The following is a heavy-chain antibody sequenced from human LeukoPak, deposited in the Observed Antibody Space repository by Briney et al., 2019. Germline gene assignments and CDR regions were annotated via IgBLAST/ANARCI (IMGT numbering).Heavy chain of an antibody. CDR1: GGSISSYY. V-gene: IGHV4-4*07. D-gene: IGHD3-22*01. CDR2: IYTSGST. J-gene: IGHJ5*02. Sequence: SETLSLTCTVSGGSISSYYWSWIRQPAGKGLEWIGRIYTSGSTNYNPSLKGRVTMSVDTSKNQFSLKLSSVTAADTAVYYCARDYYDSSGYFRWFDPWGQGTLVTVSS. CDR3: ARDYYDSSGYFRWFDP.